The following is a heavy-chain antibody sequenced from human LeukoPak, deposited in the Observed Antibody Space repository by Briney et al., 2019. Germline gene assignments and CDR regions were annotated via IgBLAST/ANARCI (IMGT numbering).Heavy chain of an antibody. Sequence: SETLSLTCTVSGGSISSGSYYWSWIRQPAGKGREWIGRIYTSGSTNYNPSLKSRVTISVDTSKNQFSLKLSSVTAADTAVYYCARARDSSGYCFDYWGQGTLVTVSS. CDR1: GGSISSGSYY. V-gene: IGHV4-61*02. CDR3: ARARDSSGYCFDY. J-gene: IGHJ4*02. D-gene: IGHD3-22*01. CDR2: IYTSGST.